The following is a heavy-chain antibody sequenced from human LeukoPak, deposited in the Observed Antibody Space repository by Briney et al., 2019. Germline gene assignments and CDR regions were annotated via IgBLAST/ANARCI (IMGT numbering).Heavy chain of an antibody. CDR2: IYNSGRT. CDR1: GGSIGSFY. D-gene: IGHD5-18*01. J-gene: IGHJ4*02. CDR3: VRGGYSYGYGLGLLDY. V-gene: IGHV4-59*01. Sequence: SETLSLTCTVSGGSIGSFYWNWIRQPPGKGLEWIGYIYNSGRTNYNPSLKSRVTVSVDTSKNQFSLKLSSVTAADTAVYYCVRGGYSYGYGLGLLDYWGQGSLVTVSS.